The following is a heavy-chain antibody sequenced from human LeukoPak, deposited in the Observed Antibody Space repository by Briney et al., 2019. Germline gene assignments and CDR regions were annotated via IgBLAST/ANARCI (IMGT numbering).Heavy chain of an antibody. CDR1: GGSFGGYY. D-gene: IGHD3-16*01. V-gene: IGHV4-34*01. CDR3: ARGRAMITFGGVIFNY. CDR2: INHSGST. J-gene: IGHJ4*02. Sequence: SETLSLTCAVYGGSFGGYYWSWIRQPPGKGLEWIGEINHSGSTNYNPSLKSRVTISVDTSKNQFSLKLSSVTAADTAVYYCARGRAMITFGGVIFNYWGQGTLVTVSS.